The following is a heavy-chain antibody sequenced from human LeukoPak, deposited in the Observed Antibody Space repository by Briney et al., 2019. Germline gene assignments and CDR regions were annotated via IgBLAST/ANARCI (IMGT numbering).Heavy chain of an antibody. D-gene: IGHD3-22*01. CDR1: GGSISSYY. V-gene: IGHV4-59*01. J-gene: IGHJ3*02. CDR2: IYYSGST. CDR3: ARAYYYYDSSGYYKNDAFDI. Sequence: SETLSLTCTVSGGSISSYYWSWIRQPPGKGLEWIGYIYYSGSTNYNPSLKSRVTISVDTTKNQFSLKLSSVTAADTAVYYCARAYYYYDSSGYYKNDAFDIWGQGTMVTVSS.